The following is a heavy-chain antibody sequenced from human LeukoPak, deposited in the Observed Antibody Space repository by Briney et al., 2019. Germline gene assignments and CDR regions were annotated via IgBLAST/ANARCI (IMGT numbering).Heavy chain of an antibody. CDR3: AREYRTAYFDY. D-gene: IGHD2-2*01. Sequence: GGSLRLSCAASGFTFSSYSMSWVRQAPGKGLEWVSYISSSGSTIYYADSVKGRFTISRDNAKNSLYLQMNSLRAEDTAVYYCAREYRTAYFDYWGQGTLVTVSS. V-gene: IGHV3-48*01. CDR2: ISSSGSTI. CDR1: GFTFSSYS. J-gene: IGHJ4*02.